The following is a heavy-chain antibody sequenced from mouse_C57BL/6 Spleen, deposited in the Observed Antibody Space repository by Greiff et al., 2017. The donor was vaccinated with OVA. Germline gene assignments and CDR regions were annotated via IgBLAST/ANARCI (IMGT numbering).Heavy chain of an antibody. CDR1: GYTFTSYW. Sequence: VQLQQPGAELVKPGASVTLSCKASGYTFTSYWMHWVKQRPGRGLEWIGRLDPNSGGSKYNEKFKSKATLTVDKPASTAYMQRSSLTSEDSAVYDCARYGSTYFDYWGQGTTLTVAS. J-gene: IGHJ2*01. CDR3: ARYGSTYFDY. CDR2: LDPNSGGS. D-gene: IGHD1-1*01. V-gene: IGHV1-72*01.